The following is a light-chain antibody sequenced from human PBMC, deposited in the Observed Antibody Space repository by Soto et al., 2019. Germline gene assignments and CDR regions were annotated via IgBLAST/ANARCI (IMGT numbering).Light chain of an antibody. CDR3: QQCNNWPLT. CDR2: DTS. Sequence: EIVMTQSPATLSVSPGERATLSCRASQSVSSTLAWYQQKPGQAPRLLIYDTSTRATGIPARFSGSGSGTEFTLTISSLQSEDFAVYYCQQCNNWPLTFGGGTKVEIK. CDR1: QSVSST. J-gene: IGKJ4*01. V-gene: IGKV3-15*01.